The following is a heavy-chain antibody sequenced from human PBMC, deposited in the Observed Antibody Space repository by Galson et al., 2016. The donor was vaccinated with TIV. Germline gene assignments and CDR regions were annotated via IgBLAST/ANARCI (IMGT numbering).Heavy chain of an antibody. J-gene: IGHJ4*02. Sequence: SLRLSCAASGFSFIDYSMSWVPQAPGTGLEWVASMKEEGTEQYNVNAVKGRFTISRDGAGNSVYLQMNSLGVEDTAVYFCARWRGRQSEFDSWGQGTLVTVSA. CDR1: GFSFIDYS. D-gene: IGHD5-24*01. CDR2: MKEEGTEQ. V-gene: IGHV3-7*01. CDR3: ARWRGRQSEFDS.